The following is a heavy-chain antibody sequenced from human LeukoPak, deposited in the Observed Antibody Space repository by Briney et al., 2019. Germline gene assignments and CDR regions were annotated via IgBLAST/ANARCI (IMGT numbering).Heavy chain of an antibody. D-gene: IGHD4-23*01. CDR3: ARDRSTVDYYGLDV. CDR1: GGSISSGDFY. CDR2: IYYSGIT. J-gene: IGHJ6*02. V-gene: IGHV4-30-4*01. Sequence: PSETLSLTCTVSGGSISSGDFYWSWIRQPPEKGLEYIGYIYYSGITFYNPSLRSRITISIDTSKNQFSLKLNSVTAADTAVYYCARDRSTVDYYGLDVWGQGTTVIVSS.